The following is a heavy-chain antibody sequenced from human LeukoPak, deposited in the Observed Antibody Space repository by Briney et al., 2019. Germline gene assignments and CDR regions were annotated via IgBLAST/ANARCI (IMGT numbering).Heavy chain of an antibody. V-gene: IGHV4-59*01. D-gene: IGHD3-10*01. CDR2: IHHSGSA. J-gene: IGHJ4*02. CDR3: ARGGYGSAFDS. CDR1: DDSISSYY. Sequence: SETLSLTCTVSDDSISSYYWIWIRQPPGRGLEWIGYIHHSGSANDNPSLKSRVAISVDTSKNQFSLKVSSVTAADTAVYYCARGGYGSAFDSWGQGTLVIVSS.